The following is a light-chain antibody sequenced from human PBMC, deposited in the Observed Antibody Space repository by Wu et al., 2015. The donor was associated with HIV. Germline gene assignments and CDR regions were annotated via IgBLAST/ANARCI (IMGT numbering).Light chain of an antibody. J-gene: IGKJ1*01. CDR1: QSVKSD. Sequence: EIVMTQSPATLSVSPGEGATLSCRASQSVKSDLAWYQQKPGQAPRLLIYGATTRAAGIPATFSGSGSGTEFTLTMSSLQSEDFAVYYCQQYNNWPRTFGRGTKVEIK. CDR2: GAT. CDR3: QQYNNWPRT. V-gene: IGKV3-15*01.